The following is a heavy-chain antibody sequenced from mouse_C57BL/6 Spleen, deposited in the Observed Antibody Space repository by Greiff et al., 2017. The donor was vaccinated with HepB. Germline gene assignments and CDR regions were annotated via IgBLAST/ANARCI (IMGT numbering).Heavy chain of an antibody. CDR2: IDPETGGT. J-gene: IGHJ4*01. CDR3: TRPDYSTSGYYAMDY. V-gene: IGHV1-15*01. CDR1: GYTFTDYE. D-gene: IGHD2-5*01. Sequence: QVHVKQSGAELVRPGASVTLSCKASGYTFTDYEMHWVKQTPVHGLEWIGAIDPETGGTAYNQKFKGKAILTADKSSSTAYMELRSLTSEDSAVYYCTRPDYSTSGYYAMDYWGQGTSVTVSS.